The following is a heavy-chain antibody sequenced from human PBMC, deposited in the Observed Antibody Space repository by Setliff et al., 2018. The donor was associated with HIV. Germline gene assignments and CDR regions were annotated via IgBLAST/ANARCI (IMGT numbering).Heavy chain of an antibody. Sequence: ASVKVSCKASGYTFTSYYMHWVRQAPRHGLEWMGIINPSGGDTEYAQKFQDRVTMTTDTSTSTVYMELSSLRSEDTAMYYCAREGAGGSYQRASALDLWGQGTMVTVSS. J-gene: IGHJ3*01. CDR2: INPSGGDT. D-gene: IGHD1-26*01. CDR3: AREGAGGSYQRASALDL. CDR1: GYTFTSYY. V-gene: IGHV1-46*01.